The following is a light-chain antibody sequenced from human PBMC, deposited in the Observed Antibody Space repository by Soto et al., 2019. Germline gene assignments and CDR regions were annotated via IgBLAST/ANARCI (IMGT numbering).Light chain of an antibody. V-gene: IGLV2-14*01. CDR1: GSDVGGYRY. CDR3: DSYTCSSSYY. Sequence: QSALTQPASVSGSPGQSITISCTGTGSDVGGYRYVSWYQQHPGKAPKLMIYDVSNRPSGVSERFSGSKSGNTASLTISGLQSEDEVYYYWDSYTCSSSYYFGTWTKVTVL. CDR2: DVS. J-gene: IGLJ1*01.